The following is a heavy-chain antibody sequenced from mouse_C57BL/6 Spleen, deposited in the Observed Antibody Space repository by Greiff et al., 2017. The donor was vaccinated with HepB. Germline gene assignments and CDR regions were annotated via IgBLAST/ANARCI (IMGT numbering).Heavy chain of an antibody. V-gene: IGHV5-16*01. J-gene: IGHJ2*01. Sequence: EVMLVESEGGLVQPGSSMKLSCTASGFTFSDYYMDWVREVPEKVLEWVANINYDGSRTYSLDSLKSRFIISRDNAKNILYLQRSSLKSDDTATYYCARGDYDYDGLYDYWGQGTTLTVSA. CDR2: INYDGSRT. D-gene: IGHD2-4*01. CDR3: ARGDYDYDGLYDY. CDR1: GFTFSDYY.